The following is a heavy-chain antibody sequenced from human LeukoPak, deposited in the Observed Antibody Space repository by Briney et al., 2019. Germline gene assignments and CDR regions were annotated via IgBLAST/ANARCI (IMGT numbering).Heavy chain of an antibody. CDR1: GFTFSGFD. CDR3: AKGAGYRSSGWYFDH. CDR2: IYDTGGTT. D-gene: IGHD6-19*01. J-gene: IGHJ4*02. V-gene: IGHV3-23*01. Sequence: GETLSLSCAASGFTFSGFDMSWIRQAPGKGLEWVSDIYDTGGTTYYADSVKGRSTISRDNSKNTLYLQVNSLRAEDTAVYYCAKGAGYRSSGWYFDHWGQGTLVTVSS.